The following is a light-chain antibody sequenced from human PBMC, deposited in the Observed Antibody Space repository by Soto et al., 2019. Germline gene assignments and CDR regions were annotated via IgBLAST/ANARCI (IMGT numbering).Light chain of an antibody. CDR1: SSNIGGTNY. V-gene: IGLV1-47*02. J-gene: IGLJ2*01. CDR3: ASWDGRLGAVI. Sequence: SVLTQPPSASGTPGQKVFISCSGSSSNIGGTNYAYWYQQLPGAAPKLLMHSNNLRPSGVPERISGSKFGTAASLAISGLRSEDEAVYYCASWDGRLGAVIFGGGTKDTVL. CDR2: SNN.